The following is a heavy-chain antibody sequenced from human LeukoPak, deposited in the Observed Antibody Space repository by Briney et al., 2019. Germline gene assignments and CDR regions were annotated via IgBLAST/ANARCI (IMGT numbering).Heavy chain of an antibody. CDR2: IWYDGSNK. J-gene: IGHJ4*02. D-gene: IGHD1-26*01. CDR3: ARQWELRDFDY. V-gene: IGHV3-33*01. CDR1: GFTFSSYG. Sequence: PGGSLRLSCAASGFTFSSYGMHWVRQAPGKGLEWVAVIWYDGSNKYYADSVKGRFTISRDNSKNTLYLQMNSLRAEDTAVYYCARQWELRDFDYWGQGTLVTVSS.